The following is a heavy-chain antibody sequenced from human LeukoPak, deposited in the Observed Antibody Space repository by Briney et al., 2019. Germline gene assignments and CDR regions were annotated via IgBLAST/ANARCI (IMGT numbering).Heavy chain of an antibody. V-gene: IGHV3-21*01. CDR3: AKVGYSSGWWGAFDY. D-gene: IGHD6-19*01. Sequence: GGSLRLSCAASGFTFSSYSINWVRQAPGKGLEWVSSISSSSSYIYYADSVKGRFTISRDTSKNTLYLQMNSLRAEDTAMYYCAKVGYSSGWWGAFDYWGQGTLVTVSS. CDR2: ISSSSSYI. CDR1: GFTFSSYS. J-gene: IGHJ4*02.